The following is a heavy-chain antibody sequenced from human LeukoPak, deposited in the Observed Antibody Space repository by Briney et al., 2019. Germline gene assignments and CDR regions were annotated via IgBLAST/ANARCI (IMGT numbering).Heavy chain of an antibody. Sequence: PGGSLRLSCAASGFTVSSNYMSWVRQAPGKGLEWVSVIYSGGSTYYADSVKGRFTISRDNSKNTLYLQMNSLRAEDTAVYYCARTGDSDRFDPWGQGTLVTVSS. CDR1: GFTVSSNY. D-gene: IGHD3-10*01. CDR3: ARTGDSDRFDP. J-gene: IGHJ5*02. V-gene: IGHV3-53*01. CDR2: IYSGGST.